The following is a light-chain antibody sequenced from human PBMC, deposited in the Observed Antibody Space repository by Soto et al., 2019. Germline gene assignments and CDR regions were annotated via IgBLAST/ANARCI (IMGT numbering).Light chain of an antibody. Sequence: QSALTQPRSVSGSPGQSVTISCTGTSNDVGGYNFVSWYQQHPGKVPKLFIYDVSRRPSGVPDRFSGSKSGNTASLTISGLPAEDEADYYCSSYAGSYTLVFGGGTKLTVL. CDR3: SSYAGSYTLV. CDR2: DVS. CDR1: SNDVGGYNF. J-gene: IGLJ2*01. V-gene: IGLV2-11*01.